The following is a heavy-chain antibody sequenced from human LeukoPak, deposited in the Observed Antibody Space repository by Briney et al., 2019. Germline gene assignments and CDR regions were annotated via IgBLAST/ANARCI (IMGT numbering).Heavy chain of an antibody. CDR1: GCTFISYA. CDR2: IIPIFGTA. CDR3: ARVGITMVRGVSPGYYFDY. V-gene: IGHV1-69*13. Sequence: ASVKVSCKASGCTFISYAISWVRQAPGQGLEWMGGIIPIFGTANYAQKFQGRVTITADESTSTAYMELSSLRSEDTAVYYCARVGITMVRGVSPGYYFDYWGQGTLVTVSS. J-gene: IGHJ4*02. D-gene: IGHD3-10*01.